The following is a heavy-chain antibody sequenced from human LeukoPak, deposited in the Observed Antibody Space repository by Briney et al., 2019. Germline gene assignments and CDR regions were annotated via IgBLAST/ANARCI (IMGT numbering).Heavy chain of an antibody. CDR1: GGSISSYY. CDR3: ARVLKLSTVNYYYYMDV. Sequence: SETLSPTCTVSGGSISSYYWSWIRQPPGKGLEWIGYIYYSGSTNHNPSLKSRVTISVDTSKNQFSLKLSSVTAADTAVYYCARVLKLSTVNYYYYMDVWGKGTTVTVSS. D-gene: IGHD1-1*01. J-gene: IGHJ6*03. V-gene: IGHV4-59*01. CDR2: IYYSGST.